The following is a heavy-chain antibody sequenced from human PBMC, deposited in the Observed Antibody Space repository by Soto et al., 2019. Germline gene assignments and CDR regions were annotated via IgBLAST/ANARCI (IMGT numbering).Heavy chain of an antibody. CDR3: ARDRQQLVRGYNWFDP. CDR1: GGSISSYY. J-gene: IGHJ5*02. V-gene: IGHV4-4*07. CDR2: IYTSGST. Sequence: SETLSLTCTVSGGSISSYYWSWIRQPAGKGLEWIGRIYTSGSTNYNPSLKSRVTMSVDTSKNQFSLKLSSVTAADTAVYYCARDRQQLVRGYNWFDPWGQXTLVTVS. D-gene: IGHD6-13*01.